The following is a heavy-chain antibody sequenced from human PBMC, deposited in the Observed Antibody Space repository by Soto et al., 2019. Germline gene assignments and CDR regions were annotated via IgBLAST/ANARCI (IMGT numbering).Heavy chain of an antibody. CDR2: IYPSDSRA. Sequence: GESLKISCKVSGYTFTHYWLAWVREVPGKGLESVGFIYPSDSRATYSPSFQGRVTISADNSITTSSLPFSSLKTSDTATYFCARPRDSGSYYYSLGAWGQGSPVTVS. J-gene: IGHJ5*02. CDR1: GYTFTHYW. V-gene: IGHV5-51*01. CDR3: ARPRDSGSYYYSLGA. D-gene: IGHD1-26*01.